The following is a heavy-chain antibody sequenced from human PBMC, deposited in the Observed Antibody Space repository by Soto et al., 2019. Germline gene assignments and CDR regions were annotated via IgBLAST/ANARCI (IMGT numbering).Heavy chain of an antibody. CDR1: DGSVSSGDYY. J-gene: IGHJ4*02. CDR3: VRSRYSGTYYPDY. CDR2: IFYSGST. Sequence: QVQLQESGPGLVKPSETLSLTCTVSDGSVSSGDYYWTWIRQPPGKGLEWIGYIFYSGSTDYSPSLKSRVTMSVDTSRNQFSLKLSSVTAADTAVYYCVRSRYSGTYYPDYWGQGTLVTVSS. V-gene: IGHV4-61*08. D-gene: IGHD1-26*01.